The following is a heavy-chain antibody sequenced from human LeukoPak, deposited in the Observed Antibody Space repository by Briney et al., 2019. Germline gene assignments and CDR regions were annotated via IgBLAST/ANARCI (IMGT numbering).Heavy chain of an antibody. V-gene: IGHV3-74*01. D-gene: IGHD5-12*01. CDR1: GFTFSSYW. CDR3: AKDNGYDLEGPFDY. CDR2: INSDGSST. Sequence: GGSLRLSCAASGFTFSSYWMHWVRQAPGKGLVWVSRINSDGSSTTYADSVKGRFTISRDNAKNTLYLQMNSLRAEDTAVYYCAKDNGYDLEGPFDYWGQGTLVTVSS. J-gene: IGHJ4*02.